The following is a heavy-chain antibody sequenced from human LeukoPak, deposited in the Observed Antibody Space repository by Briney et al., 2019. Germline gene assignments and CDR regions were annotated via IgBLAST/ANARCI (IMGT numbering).Heavy chain of an antibody. V-gene: IGHV1-8*01. CDR2: MNPNSGNT. Sequence: ASVKVSCKASGYTFTSYDINWVRQATGQGLEWMGWMNPNSGNTGYAQKFQGRVTMTRNTSISTAYMELRSLRSDDTAVYYCARVIVGATVDWFDPWGQGTLVTVSS. J-gene: IGHJ5*02. CDR3: ARVIVGATVDWFDP. CDR1: GYTFTSYD. D-gene: IGHD1-26*01.